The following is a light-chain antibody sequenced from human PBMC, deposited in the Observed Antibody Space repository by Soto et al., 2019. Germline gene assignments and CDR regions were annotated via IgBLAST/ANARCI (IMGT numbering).Light chain of an antibody. V-gene: IGKV3-20*01. CDR3: HQYGRSPPYT. Sequence: EMVLTQSPGTLSLSPGERATLSCRASQSLSSLAWYQQKPGQAPRLLIYGASSRATGIPDRFSGSGSGTDFTLTIIRLEPEDFAEYYCHQYGRSPPYTFGQGTKLEIK. CDR1: QSLSS. CDR2: GAS. J-gene: IGKJ2*01.